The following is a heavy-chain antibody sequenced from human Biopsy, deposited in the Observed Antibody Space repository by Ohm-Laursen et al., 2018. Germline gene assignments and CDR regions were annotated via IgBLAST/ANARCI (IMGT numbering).Heavy chain of an antibody. CDR1: GGIFSRYV. D-gene: IGHD1-26*01. J-gene: IGHJ4*02. V-gene: IGHV1-69*04. CDR3: ARDALGGGSYRFFY. CDR2: IIPLLGIT. Sequence: SVKVSCKVSGGIFSRYVMSWVRQAPGQGLEWMGRIIPLLGITNYAQKFQGRVTITADESTSTAYMELSSLRSDDTAVYYCARDALGGGSYRFFYWGQGSLVTVSS.